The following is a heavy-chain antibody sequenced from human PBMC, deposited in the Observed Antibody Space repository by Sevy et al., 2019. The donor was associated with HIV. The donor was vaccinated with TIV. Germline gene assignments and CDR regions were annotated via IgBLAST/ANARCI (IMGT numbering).Heavy chain of an antibody. CDR3: ARGDYYGALYYFDY. Sequence: GGSLRLSCAASGFTFNYHFMNWVRQLPGKGLEWVSYISSASSYINYSDSVKGRFTISRDNAKNLVFLEMNNLRPEDTAVYFCARGDYYGALYYFDYRGQGTLVTVSS. J-gene: IGHJ4*02. D-gene: IGHD3-10*01. CDR1: GFTFNYHF. CDR2: ISSASSYI. V-gene: IGHV3-21*06.